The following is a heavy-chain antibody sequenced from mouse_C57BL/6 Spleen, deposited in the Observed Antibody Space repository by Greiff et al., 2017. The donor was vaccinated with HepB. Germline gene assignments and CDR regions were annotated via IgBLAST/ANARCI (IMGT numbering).Heavy chain of an antibody. V-gene: IGHV1-78*01. CDR1: GYTFTDHT. J-gene: IGHJ4*01. Sequence: VKLMESDAELVKPGASVKISCKVSGYTFTDHTIHWMKQRPEQGLEWIGYIYPRDGSTKYNEKFKGKATLTADKSSSTAYMQLNSLTSEDSAVYFCARWIGGDYYAMDYWGQGTSVTVSS. CDR3: ARWIGGDYYAMDY. D-gene: IGHD2-14*01. CDR2: IYPRDGST.